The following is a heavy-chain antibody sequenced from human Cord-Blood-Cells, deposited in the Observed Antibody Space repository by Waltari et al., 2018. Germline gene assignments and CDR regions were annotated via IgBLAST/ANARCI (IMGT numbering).Heavy chain of an antibody. CDR2: IYHSGSA. CDR1: GYSISSGYY. J-gene: IGHJ3*02. Sequence: QVQLQESGPGLVKPSETLSLTCAVSGYSISSGYYWGWIRQPPGKGLEWIGSIYHSGSAYYNPSLKSRVTISVDTSKNQFSLKLSSVTAADTAVYYCASQVVARDAFDIWGQGTMVTVSS. CDR3: ASQVVARDAFDI. D-gene: IGHD2-15*01. V-gene: IGHV4-38-2*01.